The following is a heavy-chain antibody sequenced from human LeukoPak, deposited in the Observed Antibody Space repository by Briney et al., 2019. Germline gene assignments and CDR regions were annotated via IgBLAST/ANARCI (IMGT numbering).Heavy chain of an antibody. CDR3: VRDGGDFYGSGSYLAY. D-gene: IGHD3-10*01. CDR2: ISSSGSTT. J-gene: IGHJ4*02. CDR1: GFTFSSYE. V-gene: IGHV3-48*03. Sequence: GGSLRLSCAASGFTFSSYEMNWVRQAPGKGLEWVSYISSSGSTTYYADSVEGRFTISRDNAKNSLYLQMNSLRAEDTAAYYCVRDGGDFYGSGSYLAYWGQGTLVTVSS.